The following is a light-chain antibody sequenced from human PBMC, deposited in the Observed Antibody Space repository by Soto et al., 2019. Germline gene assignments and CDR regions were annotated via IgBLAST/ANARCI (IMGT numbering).Light chain of an antibody. Sequence: DIQMTQSPSTLPAAVGDRVTITCRASQSISNWLAWYRQKPGTAPKLLIYKASSLESGVPSRFSGSVSGTEFTLTISSLQPDDFATYYCQQYNSYSTFGQGTKVDIK. CDR2: KAS. J-gene: IGKJ1*01. CDR3: QQYNSYST. V-gene: IGKV1-5*03. CDR1: QSISNW.